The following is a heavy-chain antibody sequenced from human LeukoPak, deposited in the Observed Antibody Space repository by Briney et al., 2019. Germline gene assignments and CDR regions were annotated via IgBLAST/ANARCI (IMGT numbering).Heavy chain of an antibody. J-gene: IGHJ4*02. V-gene: IGHV3-30*02. D-gene: IGHD3-9*01. CDR2: IRYDGSNK. Sequence: GGSLRLSCIASGFTFASYGMHWVRQAPGKGLEWVAFIRYDGSNKYYADSVKGRFTISRDNSKNTLYLQMNSLRAEDTAVYYCAKGPWVRYFDWLSTREYYFDYWGQGTLVTVSS. CDR3: AKGPWVRYFDWLSTREYYFDY. CDR1: GFTFASYG.